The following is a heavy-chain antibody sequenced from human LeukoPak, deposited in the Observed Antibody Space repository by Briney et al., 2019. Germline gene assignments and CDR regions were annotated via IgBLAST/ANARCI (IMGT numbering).Heavy chain of an antibody. Sequence: PGGSLTLSCTASGFTFSNYWMMWVRQAPGKGLEWVANINEDGSEKYYADPVEGRFTISRDNAKNSLDLQMNSLRADDTAIYYCARSKIDYWGQGTLVTVSS. CDR1: GFTFSNYW. CDR2: INEDGSEK. V-gene: IGHV3-7*01. CDR3: ARSKIDY. D-gene: IGHD4-11*01. J-gene: IGHJ4*02.